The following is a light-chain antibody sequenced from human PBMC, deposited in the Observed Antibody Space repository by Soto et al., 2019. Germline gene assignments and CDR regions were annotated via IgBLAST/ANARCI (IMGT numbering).Light chain of an antibody. CDR3: QQYNKWPPYA. J-gene: IGKJ2*01. CDR2: DAS. Sequence: EVVLTQSPGTLSLSPGEGATLSCRASQSISSNYLAWYQQKFGQAPRLLIYDASSRATGIPDRFSGSGSGTDFTLTISRLEPEDFAVYYCQQYNKWPPYAFGQGTKVDIX. CDR1: QSISSNY. V-gene: IGKV3-20*01.